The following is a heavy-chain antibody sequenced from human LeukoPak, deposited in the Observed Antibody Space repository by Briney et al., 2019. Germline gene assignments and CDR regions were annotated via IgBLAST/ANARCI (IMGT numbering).Heavy chain of an antibody. D-gene: IGHD2-8*01. Sequence: SETLSLTCTVSGGSISSSDYYWGWIRQPPGKGLEWIGNIYYTGSSSYNSSLKSRVTISVDTSKDQFSLQLSSVTAADTAVYYCARENYCTNGVCWAFDPWGQGTLVTVSS. CDR1: GGSISSSDYY. J-gene: IGHJ5*02. V-gene: IGHV4-39*07. CDR2: IYYTGSS. CDR3: ARENYCTNGVCWAFDP.